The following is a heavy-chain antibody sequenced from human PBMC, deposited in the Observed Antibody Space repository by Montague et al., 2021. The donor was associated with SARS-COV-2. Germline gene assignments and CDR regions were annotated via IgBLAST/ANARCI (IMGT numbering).Heavy chain of an antibody. J-gene: IGHJ4*02. CDR2: IWYDGSNK. D-gene: IGHD6-19*01. CDR1: GFTFSSYG. V-gene: IGHV3-33*01. CDR3: ARDRGIAVTGTLN. Sequence: SLKLSCAASGFTFSSYGMHWVRQAPGKGLEWVAVIWYDGSNKYYADSVKGRFTTSRDNSKNTLYLQMNSLRAEDTAVYYCARDRGIAVTGTLNWGQGTLVTVSS.